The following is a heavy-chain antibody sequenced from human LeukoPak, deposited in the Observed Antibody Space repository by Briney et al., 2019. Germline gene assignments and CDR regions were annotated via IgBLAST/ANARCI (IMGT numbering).Heavy chain of an antibody. CDR3: VRDETLWTLDW. CDR2: INERGTDS. D-gene: IGHD3/OR15-3a*01. Sequence: GGSLRLSCTASGFTFSGHWIHWVRQAPGMGLVWVSRINERGTDSMYAESVKGRFTISRDNAKNTVYLQMNSLRVEDTAVYHCVRDETLWTLDWWGQGTLVSVSS. J-gene: IGHJ4*02. CDR1: GFTFSGHW. V-gene: IGHV3-74*03.